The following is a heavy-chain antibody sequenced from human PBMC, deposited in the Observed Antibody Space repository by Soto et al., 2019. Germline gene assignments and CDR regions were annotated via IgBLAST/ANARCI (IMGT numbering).Heavy chain of an antibody. D-gene: IGHD6-19*01. Sequence: QVTLRESGPTLVKPTQTLTLTCTFSGFSITSRGVAVGWIRQPPGKALEWLASIDWADDTHYNPSLKNRAIITRDTSKYHVVLTMANMDPTDTATYYCARIGWLRFEFWGQGTPVTDSS. CDR3: ARIGWLRFEF. CDR2: IDWADDT. CDR1: GFSITSRGVA. V-gene: IGHV2-5*02. J-gene: IGHJ4*02.